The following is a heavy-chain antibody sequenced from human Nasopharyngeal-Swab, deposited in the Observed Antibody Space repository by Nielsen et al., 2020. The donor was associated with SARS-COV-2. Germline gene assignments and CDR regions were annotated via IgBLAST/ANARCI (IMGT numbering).Heavy chain of an antibody. J-gene: IGHJ5*02. D-gene: IGHD6-19*01. CDR2: ISPTGATI. Sequence: GGPLRPPVAALGSTSVNYESTWSAQAPGKGLEGVSYISPTGATIHYADPERGRFTISRDNAKKSLYLQMNSLRAEDTAVYYCARASRGWSWGQGTLVTVSS. CDR1: GSTSVNY. V-gene: IGHV3-48*03. CDR3: ARASRGWS.